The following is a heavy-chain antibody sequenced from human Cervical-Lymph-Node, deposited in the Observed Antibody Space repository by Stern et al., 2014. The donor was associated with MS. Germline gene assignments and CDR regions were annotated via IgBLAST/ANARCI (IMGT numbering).Heavy chain of an antibody. Sequence: EVQLVESGGGIVQPGGSLMISCVASGFNFRTYWRPWVRQGPGKGLEWVSRINGDGTVSTYADSVRGRFTISRNNANNTMSLQLDNLRVEDTAIYYCASAYRASWGQGTLVTVST. CDR2: INGDGTVS. CDR3: ASAYRAS. CDR1: GFNFRTYW. V-gene: IGHV3-74*02. D-gene: IGHD1-1*01. J-gene: IGHJ4*02.